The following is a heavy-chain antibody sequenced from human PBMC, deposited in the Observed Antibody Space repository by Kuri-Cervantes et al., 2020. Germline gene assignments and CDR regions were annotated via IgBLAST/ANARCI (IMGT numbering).Heavy chain of an antibody. CDR2: ISSSSSYI. CDR1: GFTFSSYA. V-gene: IGHV3-21*06. Sequence: GESLKISCAASGFTFSSYAMHWVRQAPGKGLEWVSSISSSSSYIYYADSVKGRFTISRDNAKNLLYLQMNSLRAEDTAVYYCAREYYYGSGSYYYFDYWGQGTLVTVSS. J-gene: IGHJ4*02. D-gene: IGHD3-10*01. CDR3: AREYYYGSGSYYYFDY.